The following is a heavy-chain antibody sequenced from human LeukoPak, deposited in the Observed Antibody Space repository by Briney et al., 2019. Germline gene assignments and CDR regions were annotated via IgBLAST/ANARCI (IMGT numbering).Heavy chain of an antibody. Sequence: SETLSLTCTVSGYSISSGYYWGWIRQPPGKGLEWIGSIYHSGSTYYNPSLKSRVTISVDTSKNQFSLKLSSVTAADTAVYYCARGFGVVIMGYYFDYWGQGTLVTASS. CDR2: IYHSGST. J-gene: IGHJ4*02. CDR3: ARGFGVVIMGYYFDY. V-gene: IGHV4-38-2*02. D-gene: IGHD3-3*01. CDR1: GYSISSGYY.